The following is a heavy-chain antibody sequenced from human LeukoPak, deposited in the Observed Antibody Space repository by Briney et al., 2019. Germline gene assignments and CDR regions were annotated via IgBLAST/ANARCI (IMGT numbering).Heavy chain of an antibody. V-gene: IGHV4-39*01. CDR3: ARHSHSSLSLNWFGP. CDR1: GGSISNDNY. CDR2: IYFTGST. D-gene: IGHD6-6*01. Sequence: SETLSLTCTVSGGSISNDNYWGWIRQPPGKGREWIASIYFTGSTYYRPSLKSRVTISVDTSKNQFSLKLNSVTDADTAVYYCARHSHSSLSLNWFGPWGQGTLVTVSS. J-gene: IGHJ5*02.